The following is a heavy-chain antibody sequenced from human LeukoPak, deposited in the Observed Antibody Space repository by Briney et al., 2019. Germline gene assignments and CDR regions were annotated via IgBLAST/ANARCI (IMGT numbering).Heavy chain of an antibody. D-gene: IGHD7-27*01. Sequence: GGSLRLSCTVSGFTLSNHYMTWIRQAPGKGLEYISYLSNTGSDIFYADFVKGRFSISRDNAKNSLYLQMNSLRAEDTAVYYCARGHWGLDCWGQGTLVTVSS. V-gene: IGHV3-11*01. CDR3: ARGHWGLDC. CDR2: LSNTGSDI. J-gene: IGHJ4*02. CDR1: GFTLSNHY.